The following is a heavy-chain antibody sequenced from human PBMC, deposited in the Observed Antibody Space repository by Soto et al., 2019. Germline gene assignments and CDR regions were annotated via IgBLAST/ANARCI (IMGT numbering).Heavy chain of an antibody. V-gene: IGHV3-23*01. Sequence: GXSLILSCAASGFTFSNYAMSCVRQAPLRGLEWVSAISGNGGSTYYADSVKGRFTISRDNSKNTYLQMNSLRAEDTAVYYCAKDTRVRWFGESTFDYWGQGTLVTVSS. CDR1: GFTFSNYA. CDR2: ISGNGGST. J-gene: IGHJ4*02. D-gene: IGHD3-10*01. CDR3: AKDTRVRWFGESTFDY.